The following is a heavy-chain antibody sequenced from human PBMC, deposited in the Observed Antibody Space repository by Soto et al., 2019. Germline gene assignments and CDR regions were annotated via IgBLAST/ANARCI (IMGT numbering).Heavy chain of an antibody. V-gene: IGHV4-59*04. D-gene: IGHD3-22*01. CDR3: AGLYPYESSGYHLNN. CDR1: GGYISSYY. Sequence: SETLSLTCTVSGGYISSYYWSWIRQPPGKGLEWIGYIYYLGNTYYNPSLGSRVTISVDTSKNQFSLKLRSVTAADTAVFYCAGLYPYESSGYHLNNWGQGALVTVSS. CDR2: IYYLGNT. J-gene: IGHJ4*02.